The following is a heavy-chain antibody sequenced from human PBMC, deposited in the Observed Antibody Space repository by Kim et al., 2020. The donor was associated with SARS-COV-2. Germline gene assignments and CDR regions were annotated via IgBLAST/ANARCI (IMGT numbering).Heavy chain of an antibody. J-gene: IGHJ6*02. CDR3: ARDSSSSYYGMDV. D-gene: IGHD6-13*01. Sequence: GGSLRLSCAASGFTFSSYWMSWVRQAPGKGLEWVANIKQDGSEKYYVDSVKGRFTISRDNAKNSLYLQMNSLRAEDTAVYYCARDSSSSYYGMDVWGQGTTVTVSS. CDR2: IKQDGSEK. V-gene: IGHV3-7*01. CDR1: GFTFSSYW.